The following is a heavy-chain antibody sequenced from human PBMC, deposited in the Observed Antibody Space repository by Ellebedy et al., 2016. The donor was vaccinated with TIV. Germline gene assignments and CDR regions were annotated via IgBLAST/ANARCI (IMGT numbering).Heavy chain of an antibody. CDR3: ARTFSPHCSSGVCYMAYYFDY. V-gene: IGHV4-30-4*08. J-gene: IGHJ4*02. Sequence: SETLSLTCTASGGSISSGHYSWSWIRQYAGKGLEWLGSTYYSGSTYYNPSLKSRVTISVDTSKNQFSLKLSSVTAADTAVYYCARTFSPHCSSGVCYMAYYFDYWGQGTLVTVSS. D-gene: IGHD2-8*01. CDR1: GGSISSGHYS. CDR2: TYYSGST.